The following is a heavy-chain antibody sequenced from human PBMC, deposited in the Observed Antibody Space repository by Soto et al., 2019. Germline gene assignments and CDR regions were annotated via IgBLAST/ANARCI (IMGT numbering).Heavy chain of an antibody. CDR1: GYTFTGYY. CDR2: INPNSGGT. D-gene: IGHD3-22*01. Sequence: ASVKVSCKASGYTFTGYYMHWVRQAPGQGLEWMGWINPNSGGTNYAQKFQGRVTMTRDTSISTAYMELSRLRSDDTAVYYCAREGITMIVVFKGAPENWFDPWGQGTLVTVS. J-gene: IGHJ5*02. V-gene: IGHV1-2*02. CDR3: AREGITMIVVFKGAPENWFDP.